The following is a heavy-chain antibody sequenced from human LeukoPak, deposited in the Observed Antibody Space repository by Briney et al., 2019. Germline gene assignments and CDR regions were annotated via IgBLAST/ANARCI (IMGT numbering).Heavy chain of an antibody. V-gene: IGHV3-23*01. Sequence: TGGSLRLSCAASGFTFSSYGMSWVRQAPGKGLEWVSAISGSGGSTYYADSVKGRFTISRDNAKNSLYLQMNSLRAEDTALYYCARADGDYPLDYYYMDVWGKGTTVTVSS. CDR1: GFTFSSYG. J-gene: IGHJ6*03. CDR3: ARADGDYPLDYYYMDV. D-gene: IGHD4-17*01. CDR2: ISGSGGST.